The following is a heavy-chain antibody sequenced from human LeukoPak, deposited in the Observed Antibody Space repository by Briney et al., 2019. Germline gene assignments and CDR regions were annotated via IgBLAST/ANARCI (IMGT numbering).Heavy chain of an antibody. V-gene: IGHV3-7*01. CDR1: GFTFSTFW. CDR2: IKQDGSDK. CDR3: AKGEAVAGLNY. J-gene: IGHJ4*02. D-gene: IGHD6-19*01. Sequence: TGGSLRLSCAASGFTFSTFWMSWVRQAPGKRLEWVANIKQDGSDKYYVESVKGRFTISRDNVENFLFLQMNSLRVEDTAVYYCAKGEAVAGLNYWGQGTLVTVSS.